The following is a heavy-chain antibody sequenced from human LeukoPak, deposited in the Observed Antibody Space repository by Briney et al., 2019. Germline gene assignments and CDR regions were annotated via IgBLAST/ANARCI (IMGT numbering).Heavy chain of an antibody. D-gene: IGHD5-12*01. CDR3: ARDRSVDFFDF. Sequence: PGGSLRLSCAASGFTFKNYGMHWVRQAPGKGLEWVAVIWYDGSNEYYADSVKGRFTIFRDNSKNTLYLQMNTLRAEDTAIYYCARDRSVDFFDFWGQGTLVTVSS. V-gene: IGHV3-33*01. J-gene: IGHJ4*02. CDR2: IWYDGSNE. CDR1: GFTFKNYG.